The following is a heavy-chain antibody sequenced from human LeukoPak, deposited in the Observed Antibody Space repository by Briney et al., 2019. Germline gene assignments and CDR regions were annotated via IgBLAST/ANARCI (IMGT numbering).Heavy chain of an antibody. Sequence: GESLRLSCAASGFTFSSYGMHWVRQAPGKGLEWVGRIKSKTDGRTADYAAPVRGRFTMWRDDARSALYLQMNSLQTEDTAVYYCTPDLMDVWGKGTTVTVSS. V-gene: IGHV3-15*01. CDR3: TPDLMDV. CDR1: GFTFSSYG. J-gene: IGHJ6*03. CDR2: IKSKTDGRTA.